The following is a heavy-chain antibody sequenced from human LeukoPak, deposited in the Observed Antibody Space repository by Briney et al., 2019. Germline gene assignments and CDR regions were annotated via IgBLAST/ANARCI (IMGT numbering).Heavy chain of an antibody. D-gene: IGHD1-1*01. Sequence: HPGGSLRLSCAASGFTVSSNYMSWVRQAPGKGLEWVSVIYSGGSTYYADSVKGRFTISRDNSNNTLYLQMNSLRAEDTAVYYCARGSRTTGTTSGLLYSGQGTLGTVSS. CDR3: ARGSRTTGTTSGLLY. V-gene: IGHV3-53*01. CDR1: GFTVSSNY. J-gene: IGHJ4*02. CDR2: IYSGGST.